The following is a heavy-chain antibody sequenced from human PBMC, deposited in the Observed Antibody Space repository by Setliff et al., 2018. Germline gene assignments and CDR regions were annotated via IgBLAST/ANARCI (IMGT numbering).Heavy chain of an antibody. CDR1: GFTFSNYY. V-gene: IGHV3-11*01. CDR3: ARTTGYRLEGDFDY. Sequence: GGSLRLSCAASGFTFSNYYMTWFRQAPGKGLEWISYIHDSGNPTYYADSVKGRFTVSRDNAKNSLYLQMTSLRAEDTAIYYCARTTGYRLEGDFDYWGQGTLVTVSS. D-gene: IGHD3-16*01. CDR2: IHDSGNPT. J-gene: IGHJ4*02.